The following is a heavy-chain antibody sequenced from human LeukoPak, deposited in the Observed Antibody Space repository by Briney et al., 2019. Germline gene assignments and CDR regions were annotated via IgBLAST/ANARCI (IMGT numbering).Heavy chain of an antibody. CDR2: INHSGST. CDR3: ARESTNRIAAADWFDP. Sequence: SETLSLTCAVYGGSFSGYYWSWIRQPPGKGLEWIGEINHSGSTNYNPSLKSRVTISVDTSKNQFSLKLSSVTAADTAVYYCARESTNRIAAADWFDPWGQGTLVTVSS. J-gene: IGHJ5*02. D-gene: IGHD6-13*01. V-gene: IGHV4-34*01. CDR1: GGSFSGYY.